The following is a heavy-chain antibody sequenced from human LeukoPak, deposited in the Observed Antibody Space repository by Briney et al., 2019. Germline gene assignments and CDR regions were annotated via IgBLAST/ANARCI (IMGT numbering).Heavy chain of an antibody. Sequence: SETLSLTCTVSGGSISSYYWGWIRQPPGKGLEWIGYIYYSGSTNYNPSLKSRVTISVDTSKNQFSLKLSSVTAADTAVYYCASEHSSGLDAFDIWGQGTMVTVSS. CDR2: IYYSGST. D-gene: IGHD6-19*01. CDR1: GGSISSYY. CDR3: ASEHSSGLDAFDI. J-gene: IGHJ3*02. V-gene: IGHV4-59*01.